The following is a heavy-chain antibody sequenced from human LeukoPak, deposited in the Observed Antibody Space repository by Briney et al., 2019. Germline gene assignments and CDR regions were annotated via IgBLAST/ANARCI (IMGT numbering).Heavy chain of an antibody. CDR1: GGTFSSYA. CDR3: ARGVLRFLEWSSPSRTSWFDP. Sequence: SVKVSCXASGGTFSSYAISWVRQARGQGLEWMGGIIPIFGTANYEQKFQGRVTITTDESTSTAYMELSSLRSEDTAVYYCARGVLRFLEWSSPSRTSWFDPWGQGTLVTVSS. V-gene: IGHV1-69*05. D-gene: IGHD3-3*01. CDR2: IIPIFGTA. J-gene: IGHJ5*02.